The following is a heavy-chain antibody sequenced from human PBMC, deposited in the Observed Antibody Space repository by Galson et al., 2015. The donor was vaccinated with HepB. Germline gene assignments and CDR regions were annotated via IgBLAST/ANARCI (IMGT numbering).Heavy chain of an antibody. CDR2: ISAYNGNT. V-gene: IGHV1-18*04. J-gene: IGHJ6*02. D-gene: IGHD3-9*01. CDR3: ARDYQDDILTGYRGPYYYGMDV. CDR1: GYTFTSYG. Sequence: SVKVSCKASGYTFTSYGISWVRQAPGQGLEWMGWISAYNGNTNYAQKLQGRVTMTTDTSTSTAYMELRSLRSDDTAVYYCARDYQDDILTGYRGPYYYGMDVWGQGTTVTVSS.